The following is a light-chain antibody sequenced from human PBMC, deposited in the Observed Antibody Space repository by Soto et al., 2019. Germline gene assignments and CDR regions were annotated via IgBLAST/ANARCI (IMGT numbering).Light chain of an antibody. CDR3: EQYNIYPWT. J-gene: IGKJ1*01. CDR2: DAS. CDR1: QSVSNW. V-gene: IGKV1-5*01. Sequence: DLQMTQSPSTLSASVGDRVTITCRASQSVSNWLAWYQQKPGKAPKVLIYDASNLESGVPSRFSGSGSGTEFILTISSLQPDDFATYYCEQYNIYPWTFGQGTKVESK.